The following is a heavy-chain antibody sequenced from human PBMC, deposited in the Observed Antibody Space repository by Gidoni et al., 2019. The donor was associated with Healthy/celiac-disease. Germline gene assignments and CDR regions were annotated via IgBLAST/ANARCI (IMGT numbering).Heavy chain of an antibody. D-gene: IGHD2-15*01. Sequence: QVQLQQWGAGLLKPSETLSLTCAVYGGSFSGYYWSWIRQPPGKGLEWIGEINHSGSTNYNPSLKSRVTISVDTSKNQFSLKLSSVTAADTAVYYCASDLLGYCSGGSCYSVVGYWGQGTLVTVSS. CDR1: GGSFSGYY. V-gene: IGHV4-34*01. J-gene: IGHJ4*02. CDR2: INHSGST. CDR3: ASDLLGYCSGGSCYSVVGY.